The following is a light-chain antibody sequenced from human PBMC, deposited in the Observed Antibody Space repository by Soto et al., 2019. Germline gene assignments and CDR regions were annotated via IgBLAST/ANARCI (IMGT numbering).Light chain of an antibody. Sequence: EIVLTQSPGTLSLSPGEIATLSCRASQSVGGNSLTWYQQKPGQAPRVLFYGASNRATGIPDRFSGSGSGTDFTLTISRLEPEDFAVYYCQQYYSSPRTFGQGTKVEIK. V-gene: IGKV3-20*01. J-gene: IGKJ1*01. CDR1: QSVGGNS. CDR2: GAS. CDR3: QQYYSSPRT.